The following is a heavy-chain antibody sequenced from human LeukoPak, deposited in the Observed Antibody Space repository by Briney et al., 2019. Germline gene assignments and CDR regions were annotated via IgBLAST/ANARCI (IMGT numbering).Heavy chain of an antibody. Sequence: PGGSLRLSCAASGITFITSAMSWVRQAPGKGLEWVLAISGSGGSTYYADSVKGRFTISRDNSKNTLHLQMNSLRVEDTAVYYCAKLLRGTVVPYYDYWGQGTLVTVSS. D-gene: IGHD3-10*01. J-gene: IGHJ4*02. CDR1: GITFITSA. CDR3: AKLLRGTVVPYYDY. CDR2: ISGSGGST. V-gene: IGHV3-23*01.